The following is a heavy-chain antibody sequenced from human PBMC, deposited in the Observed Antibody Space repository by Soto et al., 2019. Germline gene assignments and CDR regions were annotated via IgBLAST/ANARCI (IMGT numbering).Heavy chain of an antibody. V-gene: IGHV3-23*01. J-gene: IGHJ3*02. D-gene: IGHD3-22*01. CDR1: GFTFSSYA. CDR3: ATERITMIVVVTPHAFDI. CDR2: ISGSGGST. Sequence: GSLRLSCAASGFTFSSYAMSWVRQAPGKGLEWVSAISGSGGSTYYADSVKGRFTISRDNSKNTLYLQMNSLRAEDTAVYYCATERITMIVVVTPHAFDIWGQGTMVTVSS.